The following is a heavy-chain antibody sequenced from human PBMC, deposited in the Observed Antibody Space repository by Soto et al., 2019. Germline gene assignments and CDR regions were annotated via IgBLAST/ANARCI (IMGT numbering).Heavy chain of an antibody. D-gene: IGHD5-12*01. CDR1: GYSFTSYW. Sequence: PGESLKISCKGSGYSFTSYWIAWVRQMPGKGLEWMGIIYRGDSDIRYSPSFQGQVTMSTDKSISTAYLQWDSLKASDTAMYYWATVEHGYVSFNYGGRETRFTVSS. CDR3: ATVEHGYVSFNY. J-gene: IGHJ4*02. CDR2: IYRGDSDI. V-gene: IGHV5-51*01.